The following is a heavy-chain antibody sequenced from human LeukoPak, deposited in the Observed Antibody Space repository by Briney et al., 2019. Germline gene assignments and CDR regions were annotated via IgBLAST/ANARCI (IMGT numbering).Heavy chain of an antibody. V-gene: IGHV3-53*01. D-gene: IGHD3-22*01. Sequence: GGSLRLSCAASGFTVSSTYMSWVRQAPGKGLEWVSVIYSGGNIYYIDSVKGRFTIFRDNAKNSLYLQMNSLRAEDTAVYYCATPLDYYDSSGYHQGGDWGQGTLVTVSS. J-gene: IGHJ4*02. CDR1: GFTVSSTY. CDR3: ATPLDYYDSSGYHQGGD. CDR2: IYSGGNI.